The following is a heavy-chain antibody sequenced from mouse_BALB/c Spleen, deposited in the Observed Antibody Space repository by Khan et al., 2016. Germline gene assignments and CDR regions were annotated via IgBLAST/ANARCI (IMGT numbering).Heavy chain of an antibody. CDR2: IWSDGST. CDR1: GFSLTSYG. V-gene: IGHV2-6*02. Sequence: QVQLKESGPGLVAPSQSLSITCTVSGFSLTSYGVHWVRQPPGKGLEWLVVIWSDGSTTYNSALKSRLSISKDNSKSQVFLKMNSRQTDDTAMYYCAISDDCGGAMDYWGQGTSVTVSS. D-gene: IGHD2-4*01. J-gene: IGHJ4*01. CDR3: AISDDCGGAMDY.